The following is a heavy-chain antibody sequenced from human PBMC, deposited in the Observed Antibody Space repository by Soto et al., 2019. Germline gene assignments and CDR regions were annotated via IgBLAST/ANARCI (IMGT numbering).Heavy chain of an antibody. J-gene: IGHJ4*02. CDR3: ASATVVAGTFAF. Sequence: WVSLRLSCAGSAIALGSYNRNWVRPSTGKWLEWVASITSGSSNIYYEDSVKGRFTISRDNAKNSLYLQMDSLRAEDSAVYYCASATVVAGTFAFWGQGTLVTVSS. CDR2: ITSGSSNI. D-gene: IGHD2-15*01. V-gene: IGHV3-21*01. CDR1: AIALGSYN.